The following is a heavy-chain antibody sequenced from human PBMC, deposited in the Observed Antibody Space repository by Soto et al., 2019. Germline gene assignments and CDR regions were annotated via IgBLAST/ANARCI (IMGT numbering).Heavy chain of an antibody. Sequence: GASVKVSCKASGYTFTSYGISWVRQAPGQGLEWMGWISAYNGNTNYAQELQGRVTMTTDTSTSTAYMELRSLRSDDTAVYYCARLNVITMVRGVYYYYYGMDVWGQGTTVTVSS. V-gene: IGHV1-18*01. J-gene: IGHJ6*02. CDR2: ISAYNGNT. CDR1: GYTFTSYG. D-gene: IGHD3-10*01. CDR3: ARLNVITMVRGVYYYYYGMDV.